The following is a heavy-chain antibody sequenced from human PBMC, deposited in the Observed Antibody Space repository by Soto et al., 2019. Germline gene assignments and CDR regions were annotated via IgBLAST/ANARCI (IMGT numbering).Heavy chain of an antibody. CDR2: IYYSGST. CDR3: ARYQVPAALLGLFDS. D-gene: IGHD2-2*01. J-gene: IGHJ5*01. CDR1: GGSISSYY. Sequence: QVQLQESGPGLVKPSETLSLTCTVSGGSISSYYWSWIRQPPGKGLEWIGYIYYSGSTNYNPSLKRRVPISVNTSKNQSSLTPCSVTDADTAVYYCARYQVPAALLGLFDSWGQGTLVTVSS. V-gene: IGHV4-59*01.